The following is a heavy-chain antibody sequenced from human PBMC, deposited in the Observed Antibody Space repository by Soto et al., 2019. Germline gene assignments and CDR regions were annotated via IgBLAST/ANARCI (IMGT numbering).Heavy chain of an antibody. Sequence: QLQLQESGPGLVKPSETLSLTCTVSGGSFSSSPGYYWGWMRQPPGKGLEWIGTVHPSGNTYYNPSFKSRVTISKDSPMNHLSLQLTSVTAADTAIYSCTTGGDAWKTGLWGQGTLVTASS. CDR3: TTGGDAWKTGL. D-gene: IGHD2-21*01. V-gene: IGHV4-39*02. J-gene: IGHJ4*02. CDR2: VHPSGNT. CDR1: GGSFSSSPGYY.